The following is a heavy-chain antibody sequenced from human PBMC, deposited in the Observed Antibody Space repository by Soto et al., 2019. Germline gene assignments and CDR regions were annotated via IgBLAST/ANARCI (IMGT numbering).Heavy chain of an antibody. CDR1: GFTFSSYC. J-gene: IGHJ4*02. Sequence: GGSLRLSCAASGFTFSSYCMHWVRQAPGKGLEWVAVISYDGSNKYYADSVKGRFTISRDNSKKTLYLQMNSLRAEDTAVYYCAKGGKYGYDSSGTPFDSWGQGTLVTVSS. CDR2: ISYDGSNK. V-gene: IGHV3-30*18. CDR3: AKGGKYGYDSSGTPFDS. D-gene: IGHD3-22*01.